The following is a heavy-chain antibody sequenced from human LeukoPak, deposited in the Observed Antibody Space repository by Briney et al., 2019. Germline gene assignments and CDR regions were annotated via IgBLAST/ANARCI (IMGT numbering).Heavy chain of an antibody. V-gene: IGHV3-30*18. CDR3: AKESSGYDSYFDY. J-gene: IGHJ4*02. CDR1: GFTFSSYG. Sequence: GGSLRLSCAASGFTFSSYGMHWVRQAPGKGLEWVAVISYDGSNKYYADSVKGRFTISRDSSKNTLYLQMNSLRAEDTAVYYCAKESSGYDSYFDYWGQGTLVTVSS. CDR2: ISYDGSNK. D-gene: IGHD5-12*01.